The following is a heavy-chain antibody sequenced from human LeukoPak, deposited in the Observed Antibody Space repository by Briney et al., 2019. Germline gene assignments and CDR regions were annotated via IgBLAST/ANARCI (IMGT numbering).Heavy chain of an antibody. CDR1: GYTFTSYY. V-gene: IGHV1-46*01. J-gene: IGHJ4*02. D-gene: IGHD2-15*01. CDR3: ARDLLGYCSGGSCYTPDY. CDR2: INPSGGST. Sequence: GASVKVSCKASGYTFTSYYMHWVRQAPGQGLEWMGIINPSGGSTSYAQKFQGRVTMTRDMSTSTVYMELSSLRSEDTAVYYCARDLLGYCSGGSCYTPDYWGQGTLVTVSS.